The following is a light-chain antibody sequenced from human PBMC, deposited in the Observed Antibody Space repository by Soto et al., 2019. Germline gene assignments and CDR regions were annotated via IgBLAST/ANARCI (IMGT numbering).Light chain of an antibody. CDR2: AAS. V-gene: IGKV3-15*01. CDR1: QSISRN. Sequence: EIVMTQSPAFLSVSPGERATLSCRASQSISRNLAWYQQKPGQAPRLLIYAASTRATGLPARFSGSGTGTDFTLTISSLQAEDFGVYFCHQYNNWPPSTFGQGTRLEIK. CDR3: HQYNNWPPST. J-gene: IGKJ5*01.